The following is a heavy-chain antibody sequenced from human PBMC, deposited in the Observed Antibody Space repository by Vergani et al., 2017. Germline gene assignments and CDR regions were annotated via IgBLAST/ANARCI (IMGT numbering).Heavy chain of an antibody. CDR3: AKNPARSTTSHYCAMDV. Sequence: LEESGGGSVKPGGSLRLSCAASGFKFSDHYMSWIRQAPGKGLEWVSHISPGASTVSYTDSVTGRFTVSRDNDNNSLTLDMTTLRVEDTAVYYCAKNPARSTTSHYCAMDVGGQGTTVTVSS. CDR2: ISPGASTV. V-gene: IGHV3-11*04. CDR1: GFKFSDHY. J-gene: IGHJ6*02. D-gene: IGHD1-1*01.